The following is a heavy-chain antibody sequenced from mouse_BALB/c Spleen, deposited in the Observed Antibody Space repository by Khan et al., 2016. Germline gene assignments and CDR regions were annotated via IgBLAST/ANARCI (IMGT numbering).Heavy chain of an antibody. V-gene: IGHV14-3*02. CDR3: ARAYYDSWFAY. J-gene: IGHJ3*01. CDR1: GFNIKDTY. D-gene: IGHD2-4*01. Sequence: VQLQQSGAELVKPGASVKLSCTASGFNIKDTYMHWMIQRPEQGLEWIGRIDPANDNTKYDPKFQGKVTITADTSSNTAYLQLSSLTSEDTAVYYCARAYYDSWFAYWGQGTLVTVSA. CDR2: IDPANDNT.